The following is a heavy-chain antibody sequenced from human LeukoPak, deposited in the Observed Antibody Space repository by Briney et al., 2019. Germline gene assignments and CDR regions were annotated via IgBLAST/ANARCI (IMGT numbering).Heavy chain of an antibody. V-gene: IGHV4-39*07. CDR3: APISRWLPNY. Sequence: SETLSLTCTVSGGSISSSSYYWGWIRQPPGKGLEWIGGIYYSGSTYYNPSLKSRVTISVDTSKNQFSLKLSSVTAADTAVYYCAPISRWLPNYWGQGTLVTVSS. CDR1: GGSISSSSYY. J-gene: IGHJ4*02. CDR2: IYYSGST. D-gene: IGHD5-12*01.